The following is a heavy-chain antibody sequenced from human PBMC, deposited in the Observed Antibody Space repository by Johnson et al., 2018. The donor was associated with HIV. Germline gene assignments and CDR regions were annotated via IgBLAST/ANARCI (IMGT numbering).Heavy chain of an antibody. CDR2: ISYDGSNT. V-gene: IGHV3-30*04. CDR1: GFTFSTYA. D-gene: IGHD3-9*01. Sequence: VQLVESGGGVVQPGRSLRLSCAASGFTFSTYAIHWVRQAPGKGLEWVAIISYDGSNTYYADSVKGRFTISRDNSKNTLYLQMNSLRAEDTAVYYCAKDTIAGVKGDSLIWGQGTMVTVSS. J-gene: IGHJ3*02. CDR3: AKDTIAGVKGDSLI.